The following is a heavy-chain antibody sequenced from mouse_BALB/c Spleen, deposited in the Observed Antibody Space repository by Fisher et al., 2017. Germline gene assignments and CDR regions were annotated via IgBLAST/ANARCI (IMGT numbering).Heavy chain of an antibody. CDR3: AREGAAYYGHYYAMDY. V-gene: IGHV1-64*01. Sequence: KFKGKATLTVDKSSSTAYMQLSSLTSEDSAVYYCAREGAAYYGHYYAMDYWGQGTSVTVSS. J-gene: IGHJ4*01. D-gene: IGHD2-10*01.